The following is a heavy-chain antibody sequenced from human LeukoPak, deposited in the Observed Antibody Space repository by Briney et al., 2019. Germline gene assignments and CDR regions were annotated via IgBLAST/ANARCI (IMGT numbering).Heavy chain of an antibody. CDR3: ARGRYDYVWGSYRYTDRLFIDY. Sequence: GGSLRLSCAASGFTFSSYSMNWVRQAPGKGLEWVSSISSSSSYIYYADSVKGRFTISRDNAKNSLYLQMNSLRAEDTAVYYCARGRYDYVWGSYRYTDRLFIDYWGQGTLVTVSS. CDR1: GFTFSSYS. V-gene: IGHV3-21*01. CDR2: ISSSSSYI. D-gene: IGHD3-16*02. J-gene: IGHJ4*02.